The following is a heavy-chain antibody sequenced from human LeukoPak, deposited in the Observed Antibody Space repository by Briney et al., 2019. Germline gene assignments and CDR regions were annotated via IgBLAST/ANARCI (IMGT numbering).Heavy chain of an antibody. CDR1: GFIFSDHY. J-gene: IGHJ4*02. V-gene: IGHV3-72*01. Sequence: GGSLRLSCAASGFIFSDHYMDWVRQAPGTGLEWVARSRNNRHSFSTEYAASVRGRFSISRDDSKTSLYLQMNSLRAEDTAVYYCARVIWTVVTHRVDYWGQGTLVTVSS. D-gene: IGHD4-23*01. CDR3: ARVIWTVVTHRVDY. CDR2: SRNNRHSFST.